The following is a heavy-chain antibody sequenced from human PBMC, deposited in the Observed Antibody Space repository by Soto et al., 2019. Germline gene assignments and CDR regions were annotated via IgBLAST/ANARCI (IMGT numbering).Heavy chain of an antibody. CDR2: IYYSGYT. D-gene: IGHD4-17*01. Sequence: PSETLSLTCTVSSSSVSSYYWNWIRQSPGKGLEWIGYIYYSGYTNYNPSLKSRITISVDTPKNQFSLKLSSVTPADTAVYYCAGGGMTTVPYWGQGTLVTVSS. CDR1: SSSVSSYY. CDR3: AGGGMTTVPY. J-gene: IGHJ4*02. V-gene: IGHV4-59*02.